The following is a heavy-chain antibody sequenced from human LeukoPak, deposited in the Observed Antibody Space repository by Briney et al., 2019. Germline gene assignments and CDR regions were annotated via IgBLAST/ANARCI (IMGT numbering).Heavy chain of an antibody. CDR3: ARETLKYYYDSSLDY. V-gene: IGHV3-7*01. CDR2: IKQDGSEK. J-gene: IGHJ4*02. Sequence: GGSLRLSCAASGFTFSSYWMSWVRQAPGKGLEWVAIIKQDGSEKYYVDSVKGRFTISRDNAKNSLYLQMNSLRAEDTAVYYCARETLKYYYDSSLDYWGQGTLVTVSS. D-gene: IGHD3-22*01. CDR1: GFTFSSYW.